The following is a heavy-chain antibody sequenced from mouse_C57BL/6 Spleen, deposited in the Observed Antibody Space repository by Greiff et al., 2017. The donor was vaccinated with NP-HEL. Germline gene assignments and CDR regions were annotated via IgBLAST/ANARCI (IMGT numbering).Heavy chain of an antibody. Sequence: VQLQESGPGLVQPSQSLSITCTVSGFSLTSYGVHWVRQSPGKGLEWLGVIWSGGSTDYNAAFISRLSISKDNSKSQVFFKMNSLQADDTAIYYCARKDEYGGYDPMDYWGQGTSVTVSS. CDR2: IWSGGST. V-gene: IGHV2-2*01. CDR3: ARKDEYGGYDPMDY. CDR1: GFSLTSYG. D-gene: IGHD2-2*01. J-gene: IGHJ4*01.